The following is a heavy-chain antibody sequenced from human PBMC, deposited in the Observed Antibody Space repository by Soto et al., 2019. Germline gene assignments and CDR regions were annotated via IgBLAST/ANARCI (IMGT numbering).Heavy chain of an antibody. J-gene: IGHJ6*03. V-gene: IGHV3-23*01. CDR1: GFTFSTFA. CDR2: ISASGTHT. CDR3: AKGLRPWNHMDA. Sequence: EVQLLESGGGFVQLGGSLRLSCAASGFTFSTFAMTWVRQAPGKGLEWVSSISASGTHTYHADSGRGRFTISRDDSINTLYLQLNSLRGGDTAVYYCAKGLRPWNHMDAWGRGTTVTVSS. D-gene: IGHD1-1*01.